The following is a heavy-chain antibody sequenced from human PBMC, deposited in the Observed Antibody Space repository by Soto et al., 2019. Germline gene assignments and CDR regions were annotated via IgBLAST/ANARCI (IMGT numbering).Heavy chain of an antibody. J-gene: IGHJ5*02. Sequence: KVSCKASGYTFTYRYLHWVRQAPGQALEWMGWITPFNGNTNYAQKFQDRVTITRDGSMSTAYMELSSLRSEDTAMYYCAATPEAYSSSWYYWFDPWGQGTLVTVSS. CDR1: GYTFTYRY. D-gene: IGHD6-13*01. CDR2: ITPFNGNT. CDR3: AATPEAYSSSWYYWFDP. V-gene: IGHV1-45*02.